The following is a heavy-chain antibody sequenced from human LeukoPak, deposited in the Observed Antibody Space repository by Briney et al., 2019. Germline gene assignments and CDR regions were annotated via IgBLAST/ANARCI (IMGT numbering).Heavy chain of an antibody. CDR1: GYTFTSYD. V-gene: IGHV1-8*01. D-gene: IGHD6-13*01. Sequence: ASVKVSCKASGYTFTSYDINWVRQATGQGLEWMGWMNSNSGATNYAQRFQGRVTMTRDTSISAAYMELRSLRYDDTAVYYCARGDGSSWYEYWGQGTMVTVSS. J-gene: IGHJ4*02. CDR3: ARGDGSSWYEY. CDR2: MNSNSGAT.